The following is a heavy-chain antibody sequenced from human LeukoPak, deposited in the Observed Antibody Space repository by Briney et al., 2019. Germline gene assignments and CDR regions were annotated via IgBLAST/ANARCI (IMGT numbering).Heavy chain of an antibody. Sequence: ASVKVSCTASGYTFTSYDINWVRQATGQGLEWMGWMNPNSGNTGYAQKFQGSVTMTRNTSISTASMELSSLRSEDTAVYYCARETGLLRYFDWTHYYGMDVWGQGTTVTVSS. V-gene: IGHV1-8*01. CDR2: MNPNSGNT. CDR3: ARETGLLRYFDWTHYYGMDV. J-gene: IGHJ6*02. D-gene: IGHD3-9*01. CDR1: GYTFTSYD.